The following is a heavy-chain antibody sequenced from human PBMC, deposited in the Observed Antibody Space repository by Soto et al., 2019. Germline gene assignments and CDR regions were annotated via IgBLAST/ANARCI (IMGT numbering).Heavy chain of an antibody. J-gene: IGHJ4*02. Sequence: VQLQESGPGLVRPSETLSLTCTVSGVSISSGNFYWSWIRQPPGKGLEWIGYIYFSGSTSYSPSLKSRLTISLNTSNIQFSLKLTSVTAADTAVYYCADDSHGGNTYFGLWGQGALVTVSS. CDR2: IYFSGST. CDR1: GVSISSGNFY. CDR3: ADDSHGGNTYFGL. V-gene: IGHV4-30-4*03. D-gene: IGHD1-26*01.